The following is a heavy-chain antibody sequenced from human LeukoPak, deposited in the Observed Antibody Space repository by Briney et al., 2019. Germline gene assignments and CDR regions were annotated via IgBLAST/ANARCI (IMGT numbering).Heavy chain of an antibody. CDR1: GGTFSSYT. V-gene: IGHV1-69*04. D-gene: IGHD3-22*01. Sequence: SVKVSCKASGGTFSSYTISWVRQAPGQGLEWMGRIIPILGIANYAQKFQGGVTITADKSTSTAYMELSSLRSEDTAVYCCARDPRIKDHSSGYDDYWGQGTLVTVSS. J-gene: IGHJ4*02. CDR2: IIPILGIA. CDR3: ARDPRIKDHSSGYDDY.